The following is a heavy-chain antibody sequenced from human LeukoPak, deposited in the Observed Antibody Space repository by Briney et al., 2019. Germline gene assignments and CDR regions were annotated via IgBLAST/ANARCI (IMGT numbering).Heavy chain of an antibody. Sequence: PSETLSLTCTVSGGSISSSSYYWGWIRQPPGKGLEWIGSIYYSGSTYYNPSLKSRVTISVDTSKNQFSLKLSSVTAADTAVYYCARDRFIGAFDTWGQGTMVTVSS. J-gene: IGHJ3*02. V-gene: IGHV4-39*07. D-gene: IGHD3-10*01. CDR2: IYYSGST. CDR3: ARDRFIGAFDT. CDR1: GGSISSSSYY.